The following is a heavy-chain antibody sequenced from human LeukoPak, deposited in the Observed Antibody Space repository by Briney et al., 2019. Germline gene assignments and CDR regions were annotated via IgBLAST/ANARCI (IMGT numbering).Heavy chain of an antibody. CDR2: IYYSGST. CDR3: ARVKPPMVRGPLIDY. CDR1: GGSISSSSYY. V-gene: IGHV4-39*07. Sequence: SETLSLTCTVSGGSISSSSYYWGWIRQPPGKGLEWIGSIYYSGSTYYNPSLKSRVTISVDTSKNQFSLKLSSVTAADTAVYYCARVKPPMVRGPLIDYWGQGTLVTVSS. J-gene: IGHJ4*02. D-gene: IGHD3-10*01.